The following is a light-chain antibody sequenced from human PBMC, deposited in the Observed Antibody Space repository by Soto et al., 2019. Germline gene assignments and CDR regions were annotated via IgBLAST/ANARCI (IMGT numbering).Light chain of an antibody. J-gene: IGLJ1*01. V-gene: IGLV2-14*01. CDR1: SSDVGGYNY. CDR2: EVT. CDR3: CSFTSGNTAYV. Sequence: QSLLTQPGSVSGSPGQSITISCTGTSSDVGGYNYGSWYQQHPGKAPKLMIYEVTNRPSGVYTRFSGSKSGNTASLTISGLQAEDEADYYCCSFTSGNTAYVFGTGTKVTVL.